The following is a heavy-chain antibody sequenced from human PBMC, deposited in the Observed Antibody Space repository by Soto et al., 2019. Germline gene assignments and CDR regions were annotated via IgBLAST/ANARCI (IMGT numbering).Heavy chain of an antibody. J-gene: IGHJ4*02. CDR1: GFSLSTSGVG. CDR2: IYWDDDK. D-gene: IGHD6-6*01. Sequence: QITLKESGPTLVKPTQTLTLTCTFSGFSLSTSGVGVGWIRQPQGKALEWLALIYWDDDKRYSPSLNSRLTITKDTSKNHVVLTMTNMDPVDTATYYCAHSRPPRLLDYWGQGTLVTVSS. CDR3: AHSRPPRLLDY. V-gene: IGHV2-5*02.